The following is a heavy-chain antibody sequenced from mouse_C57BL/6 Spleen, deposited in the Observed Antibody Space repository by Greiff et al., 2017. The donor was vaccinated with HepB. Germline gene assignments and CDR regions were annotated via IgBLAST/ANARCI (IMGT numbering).Heavy chain of an antibody. D-gene: IGHD2-10*01. CDR3: ARDSSYWGFAY. V-gene: IGHV5-4*01. J-gene: IGHJ3*01. CDR1: GFTFSSYA. Sequence: EVQRVESGGGLVKPGGSLKLSCAASGFTFSSYAMSWVRQTPEKRLEWVATISDGGSYTYYPDNVKGRFTISRDNAKNNLYLQMSHLKSEDTAMYYCARDSSYWGFAYWGQGTLVTVSA. CDR2: ISDGGSYT.